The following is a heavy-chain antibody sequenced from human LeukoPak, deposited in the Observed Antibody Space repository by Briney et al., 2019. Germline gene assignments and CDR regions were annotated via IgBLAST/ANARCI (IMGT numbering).Heavy chain of an antibody. V-gene: IGHV4-30-4*01. D-gene: IGHD3-22*01. CDR2: IYYGGST. CDR3: ARGSSGYLGYYYYYGMDV. CDR1: GGSISSGDYY. Sequence: PSETLSLTCTVSGGSISSGDYYWRWIRQPPGKGLEWIGYIYYGGSTYYNPSLKSRVTISVDTSKNQFSLKLSSVTAADTAVYYCARGSSGYLGYYYYYGMDVWGQGTTVTVSS. J-gene: IGHJ6*02.